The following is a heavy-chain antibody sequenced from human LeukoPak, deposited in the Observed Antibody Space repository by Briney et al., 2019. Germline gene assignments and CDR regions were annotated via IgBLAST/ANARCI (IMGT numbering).Heavy chain of an antibody. J-gene: IGHJ4*02. CDR3: ARRRYFDY. CDR2: INHSGST. Sequence: SETLSLTCAVYGGSFSGYYWSWIRQPPGKGLEWIGEINHSGSTNYNPSLKSRVTISVDTSKNQFSLKLSSVTAADTAVYYCARRRYFDYWGQGTLVTVSS. V-gene: IGHV4-34*01. CDR1: GGSFSGYY.